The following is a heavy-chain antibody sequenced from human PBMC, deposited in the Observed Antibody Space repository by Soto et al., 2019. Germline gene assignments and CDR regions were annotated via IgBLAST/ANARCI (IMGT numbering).Heavy chain of an antibody. CDR3: ARPSHDYGDYLRYWYFDL. J-gene: IGHJ2*01. D-gene: IGHD4-17*01. CDR1: GFTFSSYA. V-gene: IGHV3-23*01. CDR2: ISGSGGST. Sequence: EVQLLESGGGLVQPGGSLRLSCAASGFTFSSYAMSWVRQAPGKGLEWVSAISGSGGSTYYADSVKGRFTISRDNSKNTLYLQMNRLRAEDTAVYYCARPSHDYGDYLRYWYFDLWGRGTLVTVSS.